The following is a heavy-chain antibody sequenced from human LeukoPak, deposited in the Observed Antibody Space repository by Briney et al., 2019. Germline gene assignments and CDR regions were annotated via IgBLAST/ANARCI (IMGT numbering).Heavy chain of an antibody. CDR2: INWNGGRT. CDR1: GFTFEDFV. J-gene: IGHJ4*02. CDR3: ARSASIAVDFYFDY. V-gene: IGHV3-20*04. Sequence: GGSLRLSCEVSGFTFEDFVMSWFRQAPGKGRDGFSGINWNGGRTAHVDSVKGRFTISRDNAKNSLYLQMSSLRAEDTALYYCARSASIAVDFYFDYWGQGILVTVSS. D-gene: IGHD6-19*01.